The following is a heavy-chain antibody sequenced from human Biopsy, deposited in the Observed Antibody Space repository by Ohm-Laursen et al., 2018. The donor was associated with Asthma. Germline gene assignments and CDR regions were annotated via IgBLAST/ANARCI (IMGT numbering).Heavy chain of an antibody. CDR2: IMTVFGTT. D-gene: IGHD6-19*01. V-gene: IGHV1-69*01. CDR1: GGTLSNFA. CDR3: ARCQVGYSSGWSLLLKKIYYSGMDV. J-gene: IGHJ6*02. Sequence: SSVKVSCKAPGGTLSNFAISWVRQAPGQGLEWLGGIMTVFGTTNYAQKFQGRVTITADESTSTAYMEVTSLRSEDTAIYCCARCQVGYSSGWSLLLKKIYYSGMDVWGQGTAVTVSS.